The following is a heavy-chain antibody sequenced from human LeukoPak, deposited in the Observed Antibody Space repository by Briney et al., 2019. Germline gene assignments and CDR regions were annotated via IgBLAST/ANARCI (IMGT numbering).Heavy chain of an antibody. CDR1: GASITSYY. CDR2: IYHTGNI. Sequence: SETLSLTCAVSGASITSYYWTWIRQPPGKGLEWIGYIYHTGNIKYNPTLNSRVTISIDTSKNQFSLKLSSVTAADTAVYYCARFGSGWWYNDYWGQGTLVTVSS. J-gene: IGHJ4*02. CDR3: ARFGSGWWYNDY. D-gene: IGHD6-19*01. V-gene: IGHV4-59*01.